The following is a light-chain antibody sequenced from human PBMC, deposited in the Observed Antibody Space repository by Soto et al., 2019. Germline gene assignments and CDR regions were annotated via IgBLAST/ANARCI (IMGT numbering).Light chain of an antibody. Sequence: QSALTQSASVSGSPGQSITISCTGTSSDVGGYNYVSWYQQHPGIAPKLLIYGVTNRPSGVSPRFSGSKSGNTASLTISALQAEDEADYHCSSYTSASTLLYLFGTGTKLTVL. V-gene: IGLV2-14*01. CDR1: SSDVGGYNY. CDR3: SSYTSASTLLYL. J-gene: IGLJ1*01. CDR2: GVT.